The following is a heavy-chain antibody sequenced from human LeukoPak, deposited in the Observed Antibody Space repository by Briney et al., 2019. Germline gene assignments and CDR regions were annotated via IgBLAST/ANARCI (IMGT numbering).Heavy chain of an antibody. CDR3: AKEGYDYVWGSFGSFDY. J-gene: IGHJ4*02. V-gene: IGHV3-30*18. CDR1: GFTFSSYG. D-gene: IGHD3-16*01. CDR2: ISYDGSNK. Sequence: GGSLRLSCAASGFTFSSYGIHWVRQAPGKGLEWVAVISYDGSNKYHADSVKGRFTISRDNSKNTLYLQMNSLRAEDTAVYYCAKEGYDYVWGSFGSFDYWGQGTLVTVSS.